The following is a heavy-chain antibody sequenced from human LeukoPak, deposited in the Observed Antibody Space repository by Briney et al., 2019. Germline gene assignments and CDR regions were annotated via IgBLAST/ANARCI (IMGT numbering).Heavy chain of an antibody. D-gene: IGHD3-16*02. V-gene: IGHV4-30-2*01. CDR1: GFSLSTSGMC. CDR2: INHSGST. CDR3: ARGRPYYDYVWGSYRPHYFDY. J-gene: IGHJ4*02. Sequence: LVNPTQTLTLTCTFSGFSLSTSGMCVSWIRQPPGKALEWIGEINHSGSTNYNPSLKSRVTISVDTSKNQFSLKLSSVTAADTAVYYCARGRPYYDYVWGSYRPHYFDYWGQGTLVTVSS.